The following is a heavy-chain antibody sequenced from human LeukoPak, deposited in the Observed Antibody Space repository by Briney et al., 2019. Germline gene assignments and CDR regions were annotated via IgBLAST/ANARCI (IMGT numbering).Heavy chain of an antibody. D-gene: IGHD3-22*01. CDR1: GYTFTGYY. J-gene: IGHJ4*02. CDR3: TRGSYYDSSGYSGVRLFDY. V-gene: IGHV1-2*02. CDR2: INPNSGGT. Sequence: ASVKVSFKASGYTFTGYYMHWVRQAPGQGLEWMGWINPNSGGTNYAQKFQGRVTMTRDTAISTAYMELSRLRSDDTALYYCTRGSYYDSSGYSGVRLFDYWGQGTPVTVPS.